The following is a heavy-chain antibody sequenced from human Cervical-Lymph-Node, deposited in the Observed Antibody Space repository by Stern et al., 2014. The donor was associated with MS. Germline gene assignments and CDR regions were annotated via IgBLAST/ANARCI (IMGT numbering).Heavy chain of an antibody. D-gene: IGHD2-15*01. J-gene: IGHJ3*02. CDR2: ISAYNGNT. CDR1: GYTFTSSG. CDR3: ARGLLGSENAFDI. Sequence: VQLVESGAEVKKPGASVKVSCKASGYTFTSSGISWVRQAPGQGLEWMGWISAYNGNTNEAQDLQGRGTMTTNASTSAAYMELRSLGSDDTAVYYCARGLLGSENAFDIWGQGTMVTVSS. V-gene: IGHV1-18*01.